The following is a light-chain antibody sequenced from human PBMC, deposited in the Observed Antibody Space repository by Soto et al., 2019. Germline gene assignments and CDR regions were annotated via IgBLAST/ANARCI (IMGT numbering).Light chain of an antibody. Sequence: EIVLTQSPATLSLSPGERATLSCRASQSVSSYLAWYQQKPGQAPRLLIYEASNRATGIPARFSGSGSGTDFTHTISSLEPEDFAVDYCRQRRNCPPVYTFGQGTKLETK. CDR2: EAS. CDR3: RQRRNCPPVYT. J-gene: IGKJ2*01. CDR1: QSVSSY. V-gene: IGKV3-11*01.